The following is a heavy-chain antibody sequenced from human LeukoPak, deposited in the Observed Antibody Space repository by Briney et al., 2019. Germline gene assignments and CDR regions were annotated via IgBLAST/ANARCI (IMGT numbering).Heavy chain of an antibody. Sequence: ETGGSLRLSCAASGFTVSSNYMTWVRQAPGKGPEWVSVIYSGGSTYYADSVKGRFTISRHNSKNTLYLQMNSLRAEDTAVYYCARADTSSGYYPINWGQGTLVTVSS. CDR3: ARADTSSGYYPIN. D-gene: IGHD3-22*01. CDR1: GFTVSSNY. V-gene: IGHV3-53*04. CDR2: IYSGGST. J-gene: IGHJ4*02.